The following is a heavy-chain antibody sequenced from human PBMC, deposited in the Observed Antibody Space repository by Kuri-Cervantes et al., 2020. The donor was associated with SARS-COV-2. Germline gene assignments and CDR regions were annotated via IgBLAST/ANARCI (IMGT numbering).Heavy chain of an antibody. CDR2: ISSSSSYI. Sequence: GESLKISCAASGFTFSSYSMNWVRQAPGKGLEWVSSISSSSSYIYYADSVKGRFTISRDNAKNPLYLQMNSLRAEDTAVYYCARDLGNNWNDPFDYWGQGTLVTVSS. D-gene: IGHD1-20*01. CDR3: ARDLGNNWNDPFDY. J-gene: IGHJ4*02. V-gene: IGHV3-21*01. CDR1: GFTFSSYS.